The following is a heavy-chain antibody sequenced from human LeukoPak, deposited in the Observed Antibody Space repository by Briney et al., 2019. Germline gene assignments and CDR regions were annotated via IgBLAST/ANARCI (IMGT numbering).Heavy chain of an antibody. Sequence: AGGSLRLSCAASGFTFDDYAMHWVRQAPGKRLEWVSGISWNSGSIGYADSVKGRFTISRDNAKNSLYLQMNSLRAEDTALYYCAKEGFSSSWQFDYWGQGTLVTVSS. V-gene: IGHV3-9*01. CDR2: ISWNSGSI. J-gene: IGHJ4*02. CDR3: AKEGFSSSWQFDY. CDR1: GFTFDDYA. D-gene: IGHD6-13*01.